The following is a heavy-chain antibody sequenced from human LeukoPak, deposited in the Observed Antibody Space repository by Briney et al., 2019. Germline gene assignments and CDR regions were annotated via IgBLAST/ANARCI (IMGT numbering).Heavy chain of an antibody. CDR2: ISYDGSNK. V-gene: IGHV3-30*18. D-gene: IGHD6-19*01. CDR3: AKDVDSSGWLGLDY. Sequence: PGGSLRLSCAASGFTFSSYGMHWVRQAPGKGLEWVAVISYDGSNKYYADSVRGRFTISRDNSKNTLYLQMNSLRAEDTAVYYCAKDVDSSGWLGLDYWGQGTLVTVSS. J-gene: IGHJ4*02. CDR1: GFTFSSYG.